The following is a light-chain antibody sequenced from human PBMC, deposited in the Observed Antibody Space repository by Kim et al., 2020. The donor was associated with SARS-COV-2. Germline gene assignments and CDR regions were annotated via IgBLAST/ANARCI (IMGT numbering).Light chain of an antibody. J-gene: IGLJ2*01. CDR1: ALPKQY. CDR2: NDS. V-gene: IGLV3-25*03. Sequence: SYELTQPPSVSVSPGQTARITCSGDALPKQYAYWYQQKPGQAPVLVIYNDSERPSGIPERFSGSSSGTTVTLTISGVQAEDEADYYCQSADSSGTFVVFG. CDR3: QSADSSGTFVV.